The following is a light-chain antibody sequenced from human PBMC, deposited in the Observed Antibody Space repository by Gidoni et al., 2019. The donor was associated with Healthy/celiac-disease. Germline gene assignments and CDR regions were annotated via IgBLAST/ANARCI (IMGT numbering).Light chain of an antibody. CDR1: QSLVYSDGNTY. CDR2: KVS. V-gene: IGKV2-30*01. J-gene: IGKJ1*01. Sequence: DVVMTQSPLSLPVTLGQPASISCRSSQSLVYSDGNTYLNWFQQRPGQSPRRLIYKVSNRDSGVQDRFSGRGSGTDFTLKISRVEAEDVGVYYCMQGTHWPWTFGQGTKVEIK. CDR3: MQGTHWPWT.